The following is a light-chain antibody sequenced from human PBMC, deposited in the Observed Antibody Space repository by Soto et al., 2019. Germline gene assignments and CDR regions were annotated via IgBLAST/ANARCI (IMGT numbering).Light chain of an antibody. V-gene: IGLV2-14*01. CDR1: SSDVGGYNY. Sequence: QSALTQPASVSGSPGQSITISCTGTSSDVGGYNYVSWYQQHPGKAPKLMIYDVSNRPSGVSNRFSGSKSGNTASLTISGLQAEDEADYYCNSCTRSSTYVVGTGTKLTVL. CDR2: DVS. CDR3: NSCTRSSTYV. J-gene: IGLJ1*01.